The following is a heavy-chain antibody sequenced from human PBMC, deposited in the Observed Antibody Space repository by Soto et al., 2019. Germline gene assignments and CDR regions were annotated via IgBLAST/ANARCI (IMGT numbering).Heavy chain of an antibody. J-gene: IGHJ6*02. Sequence: PSETLSLTCAVSGASISSDNRWTWVRQPPGEGLEWIGEISQSGTTKYNPSLASRVTISVDKSKNQFSLRLTSMTAADTAVYYCAKKVPAALRLYYFSGLDVWGQGTTVTVS. CDR1: GASISSDNR. CDR2: ISQSGTT. D-gene: IGHD2-15*01. V-gene: IGHV4-4*02. CDR3: AKKVPAALRLYYFSGLDV.